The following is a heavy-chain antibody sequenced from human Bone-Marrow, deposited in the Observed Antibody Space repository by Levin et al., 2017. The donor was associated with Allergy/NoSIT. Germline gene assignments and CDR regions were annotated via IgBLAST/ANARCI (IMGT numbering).Heavy chain of an antibody. D-gene: IGHD3-10*01. CDR1: GFTFVDYA. CDR2: ISWNSGSI. V-gene: IGHV3-9*01. J-gene: IGHJ4*02. CDR3: ASSPSWFGEYVN. Sequence: SLKISCAASGFTFVDYAMHWVRQAPGKGLEWVSGISWNSGSIGYADSVKGRFTISRDNAKNSLYLQMNSLRAEDTALYYCASSPSWFGEYVNWGQGTLVTVSS.